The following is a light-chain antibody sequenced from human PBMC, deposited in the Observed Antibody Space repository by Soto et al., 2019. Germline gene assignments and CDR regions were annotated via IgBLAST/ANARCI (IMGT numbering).Light chain of an antibody. CDR1: QSVGSN. CDR2: GAS. V-gene: IGKV3-15*01. CDR3: QQYNKWPPRT. Sequence: EIVMTQSPATLSVSPGERATLSCRASQSVGSNLAWYQQKPGQAPRLLIYGASSRATGIPARFSGTGSGTEFTLTISSLQSEDFAVYYCQQYNKWPPRTLGQGTKVDI. J-gene: IGKJ1*01.